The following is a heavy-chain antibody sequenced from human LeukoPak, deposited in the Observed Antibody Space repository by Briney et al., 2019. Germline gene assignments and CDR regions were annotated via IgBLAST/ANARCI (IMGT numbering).Heavy chain of an antibody. J-gene: IGHJ4*02. CDR2: IYSGGRT. Sequence: PGGSLRLSCAASGFTFSSYSMNWVRQAPGKGLEWVSVIYSGGRTYYADSVKGRFTISRDNSKNTLYLQMNSLRAEDTAVYYCARGGDIQPFDYWGQGTLVTVSS. CDR3: ARGGDIQPFDY. D-gene: IGHD5-18*01. V-gene: IGHV3-53*01. CDR1: GFTFSSYS.